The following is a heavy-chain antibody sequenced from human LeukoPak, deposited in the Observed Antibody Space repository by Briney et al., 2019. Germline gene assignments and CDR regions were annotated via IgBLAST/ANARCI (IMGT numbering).Heavy chain of an antibody. J-gene: IGHJ4*02. CDR1: GFTFSSYG. Sequence: GGSLRLSCAASGFTFSSYGMHWVRQAPGKGLEWVSYISTSANSIYYADSVKGRFTISRDNARNSLYLQMNSLRADDSAVYYCARGHYGLDYWGQGALVTVSS. CDR2: ISTSANSI. CDR3: ARGHYGLDY. D-gene: IGHD4-17*01. V-gene: IGHV3-48*04.